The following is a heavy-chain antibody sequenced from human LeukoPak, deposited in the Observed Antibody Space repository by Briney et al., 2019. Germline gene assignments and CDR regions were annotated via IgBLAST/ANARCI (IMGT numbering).Heavy chain of an antibody. Sequence: SVKVSCKASGYTFTSYGISWVRQAPGQGLEWMGGIIPIFGTANYAQKFQGRVMITADESTSTAYMELSSLRSEDTAVYYCARVRQTGYYYYYMDVWGKGTTVTVSS. CDR3: ARVRQTGYYYYYMDV. CDR2: IIPIFGTA. J-gene: IGHJ6*03. CDR1: GYTFTSYG. V-gene: IGHV1-69*01.